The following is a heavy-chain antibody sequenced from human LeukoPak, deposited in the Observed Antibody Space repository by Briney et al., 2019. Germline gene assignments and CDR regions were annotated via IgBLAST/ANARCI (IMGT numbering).Heavy chain of an antibody. CDR1: GGSFSGYY. D-gene: IGHD3-16*02. CDR2: INHSGST. Sequence: SETLSLTCAVYGGSFSGYYWSWIRQPPGKGLEWIGEINHSGSTNYNPSLKSRVTISVDTSKNQFSLKLSSVTAADTAVYYCASTSYDYVWGSYRTAFDYWGQGTLVTVSS. V-gene: IGHV4-34*01. J-gene: IGHJ4*02. CDR3: ASTSYDYVWGSYRTAFDY.